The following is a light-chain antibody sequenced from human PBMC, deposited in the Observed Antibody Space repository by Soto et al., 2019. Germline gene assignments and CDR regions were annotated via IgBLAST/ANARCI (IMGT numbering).Light chain of an antibody. Sequence: EVVLTQSPGTLSLSPGESATLSCRASQSVYINSLAWYQHKRGRAPRLLIYGASTRATAVPDRFTGSGSGTDFALTISSLEPEDVAVYYCQHYGDSPCTFGPGTNLEIK. CDR1: QSVYINS. CDR2: GAS. CDR3: QHYGDSPCT. J-gene: IGKJ2*02. V-gene: IGKV3-20*01.